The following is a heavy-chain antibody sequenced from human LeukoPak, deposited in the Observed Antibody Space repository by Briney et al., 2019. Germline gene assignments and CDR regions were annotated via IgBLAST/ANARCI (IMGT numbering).Heavy chain of an antibody. D-gene: IGHD2-15*01. CDR1: GGSISFYY. V-gene: IGHV4-59*08. CDR3: ARSEYCSGGTCYRGLVDY. Sequence: PSETLSLTCTVSGGSISFYYWDWMRQPPGKGLEWIGDIHYSGSSNYNPSLKSRVTMSVDTSKNLFSLRLRSVTAADTAVYYCARSEYCSGGTCYRGLVDYWGQGTLVTVSS. CDR2: IHYSGSS. J-gene: IGHJ4*02.